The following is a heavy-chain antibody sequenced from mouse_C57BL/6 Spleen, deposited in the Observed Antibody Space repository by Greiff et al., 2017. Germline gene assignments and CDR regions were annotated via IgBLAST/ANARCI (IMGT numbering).Heavy chain of an antibody. D-gene: IGHD2-3*01. J-gene: IGHJ2*01. CDR2: FHPYNDDT. CDR3: ARGRPDDGYYYFDY. CDR1: GYTFTTYP. V-gene: IGHV1-47*01. Sequence: LVESGAELVKPGASVKMSCKASGYTFTTYPIEWVKQNHGKSLEWIGNFHPYNDDTKYNEKFKGKATLTVEKSSSTVYLELSRLTSDDSAVYYCARGRPDDGYYYFDYWGQGTTLTVSS.